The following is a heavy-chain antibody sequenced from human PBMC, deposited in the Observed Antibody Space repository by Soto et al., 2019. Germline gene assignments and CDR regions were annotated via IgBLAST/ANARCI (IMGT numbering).Heavy chain of an antibody. V-gene: IGHV1-18*01. CDR3: ARPSTSYGDYGWSLAY. Sequence: QVQLVQSGAEVKKPGASVKVSCKASGYPFGGYAIGWVRQAPGQGLERMGWVSAPTGDSGYAQRFQGVVTLTTETSTSTAYMELRGLRSDDTAVYYCARPSTSYGDYGWSLAYWGQGTLVTVSS. D-gene: IGHD4-17*01. J-gene: IGHJ4*02. CDR2: VSAPTGDS. CDR1: GYPFGGYA.